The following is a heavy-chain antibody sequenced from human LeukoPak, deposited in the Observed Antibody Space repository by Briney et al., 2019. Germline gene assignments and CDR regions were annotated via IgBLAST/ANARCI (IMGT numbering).Heavy chain of an antibody. J-gene: IGHJ6*02. CDR3: ARDQGIAAAGKPYGMDV. CDR1: GFTFSSYG. V-gene: IGHV3-33*01. D-gene: IGHD6-13*01. Sequence: GGSLRLSCAASGFTFSSYGMHWVRQAPRKGLEWVAVIWYDGSNKYYADSVKGRFTISGDNSKNTLYLQMNSLRAEDTAVYYCARDQGIAAAGKPYGMDVWGQGTTVTVSS. CDR2: IWYDGSNK.